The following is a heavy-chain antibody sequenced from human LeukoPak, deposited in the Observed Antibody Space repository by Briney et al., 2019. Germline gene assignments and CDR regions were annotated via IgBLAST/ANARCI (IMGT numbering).Heavy chain of an antibody. CDR2: ISSSSSYI. Sequence: GGSLRLSCAASGFNFRNAGMSRVRQAPGKGLEWVSSISSSSSYIYYADSVKGRFTISRDNAKNSLYLQMNSLRAEDTAVYYCARGGATNYWGQGTLVTVSS. V-gene: IGHV3-21*01. CDR3: ARGGATNY. J-gene: IGHJ4*02. D-gene: IGHD1-26*01. CDR1: GFNFRNAG.